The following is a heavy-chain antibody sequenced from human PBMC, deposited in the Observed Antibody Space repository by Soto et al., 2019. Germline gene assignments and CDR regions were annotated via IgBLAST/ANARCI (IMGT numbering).Heavy chain of an antibody. CDR1: GFTFSNVW. V-gene: IGHV3-15*01. CDR2: IKRRADGGTT. CDR3: TAGYCSGGSCYSVVY. J-gene: IGHJ4*02. Sequence: EVQLVESGGGLVKPGGSLSLSCAASGFTFSNVWMSWVRQAPGKGLEWVGRIKRRADGGTTDYATPERGRFTVSRDDSKNTLYLQMNSLKTEDTAVYYCTAGYCSGGSCYSVVYWGQGTLVTVSS. D-gene: IGHD2-15*01.